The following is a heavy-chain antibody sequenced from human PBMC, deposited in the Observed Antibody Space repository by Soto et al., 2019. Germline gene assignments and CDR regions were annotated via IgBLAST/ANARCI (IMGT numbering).Heavy chain of an antibody. CDR3: ARDFSGKNDAFDI. CDR2: VYSGGST. J-gene: IGHJ3*02. CDR1: GFTVTTNY. D-gene: IGHD3-10*01. V-gene: IGHV3-66*01. Sequence: EVQLVESGGGLVQPGGSLRLSGAASGFTVTTNYMSWVRKPPGKGLEWVSVVYSGGSTYYADSVKGRFTVSRDNSKNTLYLQMNSLRAEDTAVYYCARDFSGKNDAFDIWGQGTVVTVSS.